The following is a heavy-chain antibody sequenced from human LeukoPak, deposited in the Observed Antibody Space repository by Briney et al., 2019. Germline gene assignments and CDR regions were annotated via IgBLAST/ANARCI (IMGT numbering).Heavy chain of an antibody. D-gene: IGHD5-12*01. CDR2: IHYSGTT. CDR1: GGSISTYY. Sequence: SETLSLTCTVSGGSISTYYWSWIRQPPGKGLEWIGYIHYSGTTNYNPSLKNRVTSSLDTSKNQFSLNLGSVTAPDTAVYFCARMGGYSGYATHWGQGTLVTVSS. CDR3: ARMGGYSGYATH. V-gene: IGHV4-59*08. J-gene: IGHJ4*02.